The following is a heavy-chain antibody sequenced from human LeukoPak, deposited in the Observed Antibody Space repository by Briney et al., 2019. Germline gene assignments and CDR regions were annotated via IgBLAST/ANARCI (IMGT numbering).Heavy chain of an antibody. CDR3: ARDDYGDLWAFDI. V-gene: IGHV4-38-2*02. J-gene: IGHJ3*02. CDR2: IYHSGSS. Sequence: PSETLSLTCTVSGYSISSGYYWGWIRQPPGRGLEWIGSIYHSGSSYYNPSLKSRVTISIDTSKNQFSLRLSSVTATDTAVYYCARDDYGDLWAFDIWGQGTMVTVSS. D-gene: IGHD4-17*01. CDR1: GYSISSGYY.